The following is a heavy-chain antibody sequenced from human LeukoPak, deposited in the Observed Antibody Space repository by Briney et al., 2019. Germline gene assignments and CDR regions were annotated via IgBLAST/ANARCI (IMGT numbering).Heavy chain of an antibody. J-gene: IGHJ6*03. D-gene: IGHD6-13*01. Sequence: GGSLRLSCAASGFTFSSYSMNWVRQAPGKGLEWVSYISSSSSNIYYADSVKGRFTISRDNAKNSLYLQMNSLRAEDTAVYYCARTIQQLAGLYYYYMDVWGKGTTVTVSS. CDR3: ARTIQQLAGLYYYYMDV. V-gene: IGHV3-48*04. CDR1: GFTFSSYS. CDR2: ISSSSSNI.